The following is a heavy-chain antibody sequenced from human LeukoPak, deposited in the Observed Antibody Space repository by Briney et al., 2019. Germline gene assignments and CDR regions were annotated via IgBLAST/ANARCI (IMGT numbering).Heavy chain of an antibody. CDR3: AGDPYSSGFNWFDA. CDR2: IWYDGSNK. V-gene: IGHV3-33*01. J-gene: IGHJ5*02. Sequence: GGSLRLSCAASGFTFSSYGMHWVRQAPGKGLEWVAVIWYDGSNKYYVDSVKGRFTISRDNSKNTVYLQMNSLRAEDTAVCYCAGDPYSSGFNWFDAWGQGTLVTVSS. D-gene: IGHD6-19*01. CDR1: GFTFSSYG.